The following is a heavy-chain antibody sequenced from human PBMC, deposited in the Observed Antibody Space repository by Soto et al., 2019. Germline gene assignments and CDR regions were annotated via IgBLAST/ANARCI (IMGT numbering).Heavy chain of an antibody. CDR1: GYTFTSYY. Sequence: ASVKVSCKASGYTFTSYYMHWVRQAPGQGLEWMGIINPSGGSTSYAQKLQGRVTMTRDTSTSTVYMELSSLRSEDTAVYYCARDRLKTAFDYWGQGTLVTVSS. D-gene: IGHD2-21*01. V-gene: IGHV1-46*01. CDR3: ARDRLKTAFDY. CDR2: INPSGGST. J-gene: IGHJ4*02.